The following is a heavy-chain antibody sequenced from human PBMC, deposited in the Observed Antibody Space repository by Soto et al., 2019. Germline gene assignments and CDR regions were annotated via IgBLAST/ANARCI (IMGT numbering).Heavy chain of an antibody. CDR3: ARGGYYDILTGYYKGNWFDP. CDR1: GYTFTGYY. Sequence: ASVKVSCKASGYTFTGYYMHWVRQAPGQGLEWVGWINPNSGGTNYAQKFQGWVTMTRDTSISTAYMELSRLRSDDTAVYYCARGGYYDILTGYYKGNWFDPWGQGTLVTVSS. D-gene: IGHD3-9*01. V-gene: IGHV1-2*04. J-gene: IGHJ5*02. CDR2: INPNSGGT.